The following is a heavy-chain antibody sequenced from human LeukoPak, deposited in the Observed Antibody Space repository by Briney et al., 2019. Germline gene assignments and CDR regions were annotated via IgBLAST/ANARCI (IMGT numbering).Heavy chain of an antibody. D-gene: IGHD6-13*01. CDR1: GYTFTSYG. CDR2: ISAYNGNT. J-gene: IGHJ6*03. Sequence: GASVKVSCKASGYTFTSYGISWVRQAPGQGLEWMGWISAYNGNTNYAQKLQGRVTMTTDTSTSTAYMELRSLRSDDTAVCYCARIAPATQPEYSSSWYYYYYMDVWGEGTTVTVSS. V-gene: IGHV1-18*01. CDR3: ARIAPATQPEYSSSWYYYYYMDV.